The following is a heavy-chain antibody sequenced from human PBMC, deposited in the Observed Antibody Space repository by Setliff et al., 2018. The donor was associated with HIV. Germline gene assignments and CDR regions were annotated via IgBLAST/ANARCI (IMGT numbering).Heavy chain of an antibody. CDR1: GYTFINFG. Sequence: ASVKVSCKASGYTFINFGITWVRQAPGHGLELMGRIHPNTGSTNYLQEFQGRVTITRDTSMSTVYMALTGLTSDDTAVYYCAKQGYSDSLYAFDVWGQGTMVTVS. V-gene: IGHV1-2*06. J-gene: IGHJ3*01. CDR2: IHPNTGST. CDR3: AKQGYSDSLYAFDV. D-gene: IGHD1-26*01.